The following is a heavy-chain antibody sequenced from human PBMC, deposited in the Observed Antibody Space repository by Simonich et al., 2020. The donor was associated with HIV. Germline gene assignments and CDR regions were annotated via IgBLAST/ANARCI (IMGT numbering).Heavy chain of an antibody. J-gene: IGHJ4*02. CDR2: ISSSSSYI. CDR3: AIGNWDNWKYVES. V-gene: IGHV3-21*01. Sequence: GGGLVKPGGSLRLSCAASGFTFSSYTMTWVRQAPGKGLEWVSSISSSSSYIYYADSVKGRFTISRDNAKNSLYLQMNSLRAADTAVYYCAIGNWDNWKYVESWGQGTLVTVSS. D-gene: IGHD1-20*01. CDR1: GFTFSSYT.